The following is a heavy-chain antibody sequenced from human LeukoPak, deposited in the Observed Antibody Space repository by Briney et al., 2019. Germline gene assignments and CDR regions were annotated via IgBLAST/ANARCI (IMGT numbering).Heavy chain of an antibody. J-gene: IGHJ3*02. D-gene: IGHD3-22*01. CDR2: IYYSGST. CDR1: GGSISSHY. CDR3: ATGYYYDSSGYYGDAFDI. V-gene: IGHV4-59*11. Sequence: SETLSLTCTVSGGSISSHYWSWIRQPPGKGLEWIGYIYYSGSTNYNSSLKSRVTISVDTSKNQFSLKLSSVTAADTAVYYCATGYYYDSSGYYGDAFDIWGQGTMVTASS.